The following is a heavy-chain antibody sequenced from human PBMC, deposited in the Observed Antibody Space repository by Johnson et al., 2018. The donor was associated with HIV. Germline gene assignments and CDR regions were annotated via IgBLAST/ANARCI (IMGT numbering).Heavy chain of an antibody. V-gene: IGHV3-66*01. D-gene: IGHD6-19*01. CDR3: AKVYSSGWFFDI. J-gene: IGHJ3*02. CDR1: GFTVSNNY. Sequence: VQLVESGGVVVQPGGSLRLSCAASGFTVSNNYMSWVRQAPGKGLEWVSVIYSGGSTHYADSVKGRFTISRDNSKNTLYLQMNSLRAEDTAVYYCAKVYSSGWFFDIWGQGTMVTVSS. CDR2: IYSGGST.